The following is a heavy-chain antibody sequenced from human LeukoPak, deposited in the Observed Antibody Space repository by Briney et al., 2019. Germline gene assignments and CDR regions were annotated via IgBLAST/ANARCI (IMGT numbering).Heavy chain of an antibody. D-gene: IGHD6-13*01. CDR3: ARGYSSRLYNWLDP. CDR1: GFTFSSYW. Sequence: GGSLRLSCAASGFTFSSYWMHWVRQAPGKGLGWVSRISYDGGDRSYADSVKGRFTISRDNAKNTLYLQMNSPTAEDTAVYYCARGYSSRLYNWLDPWGQGTLVTVSS. V-gene: IGHV3-74*01. CDR2: ISYDGGDR. J-gene: IGHJ5*02.